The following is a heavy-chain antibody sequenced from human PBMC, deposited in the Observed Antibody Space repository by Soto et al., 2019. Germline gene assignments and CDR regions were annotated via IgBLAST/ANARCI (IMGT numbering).Heavy chain of an antibody. CDR1: GYTFTSYG. D-gene: IGHD1-26*01. CDR3: ARPSGNPHNPFDP. V-gene: IGHV1-18*01. J-gene: IGHJ5*02. CDR2: LSAYNGNT. Sequence: QVQLVQSGAEVKKPGASVKVSCKASGYTFTSYGISWVRQAPGQGLEWMGWLSAYNGNTNYARKLQGKITMTTDKTTSTAYLGVGNLRSYDHAVYYRARPSGNPHNPFDPWGQGTLVTVSS.